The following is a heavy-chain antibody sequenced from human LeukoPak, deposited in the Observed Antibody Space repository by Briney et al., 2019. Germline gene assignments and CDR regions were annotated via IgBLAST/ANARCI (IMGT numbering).Heavy chain of an antibody. CDR3: ARDNSVGDTAWWFDP. D-gene: IGHD1-26*01. V-gene: IGHV1-46*01. CDR2: INPSGSST. J-gene: IGHJ5*02. CDR1: GYSFTGYY. Sequence: ASVKVSCKASGYSFTGYYMHWVRQAPGQGLEWMGLINPSGSSTSYAQMFQGRLSLTRDMSTSTDYMELSSLRSEDTAVYYCARDNSVGDTAWWFDPWGQGTLVTVSS.